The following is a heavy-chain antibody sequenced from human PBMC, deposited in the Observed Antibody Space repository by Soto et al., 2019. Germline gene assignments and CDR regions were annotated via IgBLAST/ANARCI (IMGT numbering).Heavy chain of an antibody. CDR3: AKDLGQQLILNYGMDV. D-gene: IGHD4-4*01. Sequence: QVQLVESGGGVVQPGTSLRLSCAPSGFTFNNYGIYWVRQAPGKGLEWVAVVSYDGSHKYYADSVMGRFTISRENAKNMLYLKMNSLRPDATAVYYCAKDLGQQLILNYGMDVWGQGTTVIVSS. CDR2: VSYDGSHK. CDR1: GFTFNNYG. V-gene: IGHV3-30*18. J-gene: IGHJ6*02.